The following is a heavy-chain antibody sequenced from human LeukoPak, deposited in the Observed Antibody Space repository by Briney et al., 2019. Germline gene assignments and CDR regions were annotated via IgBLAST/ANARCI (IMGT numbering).Heavy chain of an antibody. CDR3: VRRLRGRPFDS. CDR1: GLTFGDYD. CDR2: IGTSGDT. D-gene: IGHD3-10*01. J-gene: IGHJ4*02. Sequence: GGSLRLSCAASGLTFGDYDMHWVRQPTGKGLEWVSAIGTSGDTYYPGSVKGRFTISREDAKNSLYLQMNNVGAGDTAVYYCVRRLRGRPFDSWGQGTLVTVSS. V-gene: IGHV3-13*04.